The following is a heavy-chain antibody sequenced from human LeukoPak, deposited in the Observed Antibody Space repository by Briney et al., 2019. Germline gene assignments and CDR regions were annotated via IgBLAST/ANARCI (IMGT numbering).Heavy chain of an antibody. D-gene: IGHD1-26*01. V-gene: IGHV4-59*08. J-gene: IGHJ4*02. CDR2: VHDTGGT. Sequence: PSETLSLTCTVSGGSISGSYCDWIRQSPGKGLEWLGYVHDTGGTNYNSSLKSRVTMSVDTSKNQFSLRLNSVTAADTAVYYCAKNGGYYKWNYWGQRTLVTVSS. CDR3: AKNGGYYKWNY. CDR1: GGSISGSY.